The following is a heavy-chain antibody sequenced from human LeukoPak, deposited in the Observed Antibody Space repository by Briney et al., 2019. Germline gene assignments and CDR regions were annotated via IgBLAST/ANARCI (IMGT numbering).Heavy chain of an antibody. V-gene: IGHV4-34*01. CDR1: GGSFSGYY. J-gene: IGHJ4*02. CDR3: TRGTSYDY. CDR2: INHSGST. Sequence: SETLSLTCAVYGGSFSGYYWSWIRQPPGKGLEWIGEINHSGSTNYNPSLKSRVTISVGTSKNQFSLKLSSVTAADTAVYYCTRGTSYDYWGQGTLVTVSS.